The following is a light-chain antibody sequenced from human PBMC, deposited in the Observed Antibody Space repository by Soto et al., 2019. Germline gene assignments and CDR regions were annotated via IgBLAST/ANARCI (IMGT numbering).Light chain of an antibody. CDR1: QSVNSNY. CDR3: QQYGSSPPT. V-gene: IGKV3-20*01. J-gene: IGKJ1*01. Sequence: ESVLAQSPGTLSLSPGERATLSWRASQSVNSNYLTWYQQKPGQAPRLLIYGASSRATGIPDRFSGSGSGTDFTLTISRLEPEDFAVYYCQQYGSSPPTFGQGTKVEIK. CDR2: GAS.